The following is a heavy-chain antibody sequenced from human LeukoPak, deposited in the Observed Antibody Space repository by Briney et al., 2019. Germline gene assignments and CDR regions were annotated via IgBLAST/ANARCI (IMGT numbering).Heavy chain of an antibody. CDR1: GGSISSGGYY. Sequence: SQTLSLTCTVSGGSISSGGYYWSWIRQHPRKGLEWIGYIYYSGSTYYNPSLKSRVTISVDTSKNQFSLKLSSVTAADTAVYYCARANDYVWYFDYWGQGTLVTVSS. CDR2: IYYSGST. D-gene: IGHD3-16*01. J-gene: IGHJ4*02. CDR3: ARANDYVWYFDY. V-gene: IGHV4-31*03.